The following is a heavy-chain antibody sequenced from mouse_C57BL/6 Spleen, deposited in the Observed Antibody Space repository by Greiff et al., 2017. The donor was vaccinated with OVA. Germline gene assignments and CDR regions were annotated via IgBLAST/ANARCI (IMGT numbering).Heavy chain of an antibody. Sequence: QVQLQQSGPELVKPGASVKISCKASGYAFSSSWMNWVKQRPGKGLEWIGRIYPGDGDTNYNGKFKGKATLTADTSSSTAYMQLSSLTSEDSAVYFCARSEFDYWGQGTTLTVSS. CDR1: GYAFSSSW. J-gene: IGHJ2*01. CDR2: IYPGDGDT. V-gene: IGHV1-82*01. CDR3: ARSEFDY.